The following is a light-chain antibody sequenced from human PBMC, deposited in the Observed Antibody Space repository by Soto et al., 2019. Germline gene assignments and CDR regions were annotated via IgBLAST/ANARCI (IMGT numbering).Light chain of an antibody. CDR3: VQGRHWPYT. Sequence: DVVMTQSPLSLPVTLGQSASISCRSGECLVYKDGETYLNWFHQRPGQPPRRLIYKVSRRDSGVPERFSGSGSGTDFTLKISRVEADDVGMYFCVQGRHWPYTFGQGTKLEIK. CDR1: ECLVYKDGETY. J-gene: IGKJ2*01. CDR2: KVS. V-gene: IGKV2-30*01.